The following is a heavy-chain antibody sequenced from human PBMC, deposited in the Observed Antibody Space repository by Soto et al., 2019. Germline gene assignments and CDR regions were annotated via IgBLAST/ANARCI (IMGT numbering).Heavy chain of an antibody. V-gene: IGHV5-51*01. D-gene: IGHD4-4*01. J-gene: IGHJ6*01. Sequence: PGESLKIYCKGSGYTFTDYWIGWVRQLPGKGLEWMGIIYPGDSDTRYSPSFQGHVTITVDKSTSTAYLQWNTLKASDTAMYYCARNISNFRYYYYAIGDCGQVTRV. CDR1: GYTFTDYW. CDR2: IYPGDSDT. CDR3: ARNISNFRYYYYAIGD.